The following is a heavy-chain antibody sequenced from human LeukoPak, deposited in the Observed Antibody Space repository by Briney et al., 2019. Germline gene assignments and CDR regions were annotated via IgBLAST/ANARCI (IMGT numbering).Heavy chain of an antibody. Sequence: SVKVSFKASGGTFSSYAISWVRQAPGQGLEWMGGIIPIFGTANYAQKFQGRVTITADESTSTAYMELSSLRSEDTAVYYCARARGRSIAARGGFAFDYWGQGTLVTVSS. J-gene: IGHJ4*02. CDR2: IIPIFGTA. CDR3: ARARGRSIAARGGFAFDY. V-gene: IGHV1-69*13. D-gene: IGHD6-6*01. CDR1: GGTFSSYA.